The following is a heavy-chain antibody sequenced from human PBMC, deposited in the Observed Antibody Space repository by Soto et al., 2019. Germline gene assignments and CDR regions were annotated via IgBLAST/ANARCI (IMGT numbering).Heavy chain of an antibody. CDR3: ARGITMVRGVIPKGSNWFDP. Sequence: SETLSLTCTVSGGSITSGVYYWSWIRQHPGKGLEWIGYIYYSGSTYYNPSLKSRVSISVDTSKNQFSLKLSSVTAADTAVYYCARGITMVRGVIPKGSNWFDPWGQGTLVTVSS. CDR2: IYYSGST. V-gene: IGHV4-31*03. J-gene: IGHJ5*02. D-gene: IGHD3-10*01. CDR1: GGSITSGVYY.